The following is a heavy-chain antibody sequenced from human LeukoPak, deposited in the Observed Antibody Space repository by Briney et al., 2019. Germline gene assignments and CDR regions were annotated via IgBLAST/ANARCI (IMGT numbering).Heavy chain of an antibody. CDR1: GFTFSSYG. D-gene: IGHD5-24*01. CDR2: IWYDGSNK. J-gene: IGHJ4*02. CDR3: ARVDGYNTFDY. V-gene: IGHV3-33*01. Sequence: GGSLRLSCAASGFTFSSYGMHWVRQAPGKGLEWVADIWYDGSNKYYADSVKGRFTISRDNSKNTLYLQMNSLRAEDTAVYYCARVDGYNTFDYWGQGTLVTVSS.